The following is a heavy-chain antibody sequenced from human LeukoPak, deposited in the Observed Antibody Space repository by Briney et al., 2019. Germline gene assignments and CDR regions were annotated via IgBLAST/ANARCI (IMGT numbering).Heavy chain of an antibody. Sequence: PSETLSLTCGVSAGSISNYYWSWIRQPPGKGLEWIGYIYNRGSTNYNPSLKSRVTMSIDTSKNQFSLKLSSVTAADTAVYYCARDPDSNYLDYWGQGTLVTVSS. J-gene: IGHJ4*02. D-gene: IGHD4-11*01. CDR1: AGSISNYY. V-gene: IGHV4-59*01. CDR2: IYNRGST. CDR3: ARDPDSNYLDY.